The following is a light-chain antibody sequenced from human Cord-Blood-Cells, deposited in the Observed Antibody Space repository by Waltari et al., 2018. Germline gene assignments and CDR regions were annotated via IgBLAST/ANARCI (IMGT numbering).Light chain of an antibody. V-gene: IGLV2-23*01. CDR3: CSYAGSSTWV. J-gene: IGLJ3*02. CDR2: EGS. CDR1: SRDVGSYNL. Sequence: QSALTQPASVSGSPGPSITISCTGTSRDVGSYNLVSCYQPRPGKAPKLMIYEGSKRPSGVSNRFSGSKSGNTASLTISGLQAEDEADYYCCSYAGSSTWVFGGGTKLTVL.